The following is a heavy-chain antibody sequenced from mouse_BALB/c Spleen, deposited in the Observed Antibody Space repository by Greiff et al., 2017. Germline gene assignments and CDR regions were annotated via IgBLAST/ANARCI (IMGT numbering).Heavy chain of an antibody. CDR2: INPSNGGT. Sequence: QVQLKESGAELVKPGASVKLSCKASGYTFTSYYMYWVKQRPGQGLEWIGEINPSNGGTNFNEKFKSKATLTVDKSSSTAYMQLSSLTSEDSAVYYCTRSGGRWGQGTTLTVSS. CDR3: TRSGGR. CDR1: GYTFTSYY. D-gene: IGHD3-1*01. J-gene: IGHJ2*01. V-gene: IGHV1S81*02.